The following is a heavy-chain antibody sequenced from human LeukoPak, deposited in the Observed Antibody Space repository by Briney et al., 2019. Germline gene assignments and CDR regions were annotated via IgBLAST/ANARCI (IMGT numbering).Heavy chain of an antibody. CDR2: ISSSGSNI. CDR1: GFTFSSYK. D-gene: IGHD3-10*02. V-gene: IGHV3-48*03. Sequence: GGALRLSCAASGFTFSSYKMNWVRPAPGKGVEWVSYISSSGSNIYYADSVKGLFPISRDNAKNSLYLQMNSLRAEDTAVYYCAELGITMIGGVWGKGTTVTISS. CDR3: AELGITMIGGV. J-gene: IGHJ6*04.